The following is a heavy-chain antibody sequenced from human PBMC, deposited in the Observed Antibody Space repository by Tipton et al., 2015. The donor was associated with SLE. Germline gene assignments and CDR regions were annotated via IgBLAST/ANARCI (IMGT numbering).Heavy chain of an antibody. CDR1: GFTFSSYA. V-gene: IGHV3-23*01. CDR3: AKDGKGIWYFDL. J-gene: IGHJ2*01. D-gene: IGHD6-13*01. Sequence: SLRLSCADSGFTFSSYAMSWVRQAPGKGLERVSAISGSGGSTYYADSGKGRSTISRDNSKNTLYLQMNSLRAEDTAVYYCAKDGKGIWYFDLWGRGTLVTVSS. CDR2: ISGSGGST.